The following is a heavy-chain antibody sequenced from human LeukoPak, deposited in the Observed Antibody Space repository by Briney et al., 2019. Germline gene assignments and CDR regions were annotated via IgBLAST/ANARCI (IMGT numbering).Heavy chain of an antibody. CDR3: ARGAGWYEY. CDR2: IYYSGTT. Sequence: SETLSLTCTVSGGSISSHYWSWIRQPPGEGLEWIAYIYYSGTTNYNPSLKGRVTISVDTSKNQFSLEVNSVTAADTAVYYRARGAGWYEYWGQGTLVTVSS. D-gene: IGHD6-19*01. CDR1: GGSISSHY. J-gene: IGHJ4*02. V-gene: IGHV4-59*11.